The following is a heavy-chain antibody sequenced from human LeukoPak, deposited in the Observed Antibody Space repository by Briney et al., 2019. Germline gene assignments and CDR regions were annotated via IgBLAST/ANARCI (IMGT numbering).Heavy chain of an antibody. D-gene: IGHD3-9*01. J-gene: IGHJ4*02. Sequence: GGTLRLSCAASGFTFNNYWLSWVRKAPGKGQEWVANIKTDGSETYYVDAVKSRFTISRDNAKNSLYLQMNNLRVEDTAVYYCVRNLPGAGYWGQGTLVIVSS. CDR2: IKTDGSET. CDR1: GFTFNNYW. V-gene: IGHV3-7*01. CDR3: VRNLPGAGY.